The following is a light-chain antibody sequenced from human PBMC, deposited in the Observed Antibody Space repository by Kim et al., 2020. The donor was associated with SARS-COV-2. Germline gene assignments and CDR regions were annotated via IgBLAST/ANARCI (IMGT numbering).Light chain of an antibody. CDR1: KLGDKY. CDR2: QDR. Sequence: SYELTQPPSVSVSPGQTATITCSGDKLGDKYVCWYQQNTGQSPVVVIYQDRKRPSGIPERFSGSNSGNTATLTISGTQAMDEADYYCQAWDSSTVLFCGG. V-gene: IGLV3-1*01. CDR3: QAWDSSTVL. J-gene: IGLJ2*01.